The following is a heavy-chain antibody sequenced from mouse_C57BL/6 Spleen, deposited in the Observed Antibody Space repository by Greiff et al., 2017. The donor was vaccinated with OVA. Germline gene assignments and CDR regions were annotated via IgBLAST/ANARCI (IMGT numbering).Heavy chain of an antibody. CDR2: ISYSGST. D-gene: IGHD2-4*01. CDR3: ARSITNYFDY. V-gene: IGHV3-8*01. J-gene: IGHJ2*01. CDR1: GYSITSDH. Sequence: EVQGVESGPGLAKPSQTLSLTCSVTGYSITSDHWNWIRKFPGNKLEYMGYISYSGSTYYNPSLKSRISITRDTSKNQYYLQLNSVTTEDTATYYCARSITNYFDYWGQGTTLTVSS.